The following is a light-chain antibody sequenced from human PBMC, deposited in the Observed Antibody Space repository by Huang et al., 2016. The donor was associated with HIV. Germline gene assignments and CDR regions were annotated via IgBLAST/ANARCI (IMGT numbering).Light chain of an antibody. CDR3: HQYGSLPLT. J-gene: IGKJ4*01. CDR2: GAS. V-gene: IGKV3-20*01. Sequence: EIVLTQSPGTLSLSPGERATLSCRASQSVTSSYLAWYQQSRGQAPRLLIYGASSRATGIPVRVSGSGSGTDFTLTITRLEPEDFAVYFCHQYGSLPLTFGGGTKVEIK. CDR1: QSVTSSY.